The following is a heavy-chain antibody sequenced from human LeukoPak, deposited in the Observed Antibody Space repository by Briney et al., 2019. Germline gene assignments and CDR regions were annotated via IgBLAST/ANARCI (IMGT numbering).Heavy chain of an antibody. Sequence: GGSLRLSCAASGFTVSSNYMSWVRQAPGKGLEWVSVIYSGGSTYYADSVKGRFTISRDNSKNTLYLQMNSLRAEDTAVYYCAKASPPGDIDYWGQGTLVTVSS. D-gene: IGHD3-10*01. CDR2: IYSGGST. CDR3: AKASPPGDIDY. CDR1: GFTVSSNY. J-gene: IGHJ4*02. V-gene: IGHV3-66*01.